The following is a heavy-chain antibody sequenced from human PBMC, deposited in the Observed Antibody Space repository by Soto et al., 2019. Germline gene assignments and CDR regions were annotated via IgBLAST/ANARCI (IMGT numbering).Heavy chain of an antibody. V-gene: IGHV1-18*01. CDR1: GYTFTSYG. D-gene: IGHD4-17*01. CDR3: ARDGGPTTVTTDPYFDY. Sequence: GASVKVSCKASGYTFTSYGISWVRQAPGQGLEWMGWISAYNGNTNYAQKLQGRVTMTTDTSTSTAYMELRSLRSDDTAVYYCARDGGPTTVTTDPYFDYWGQGTLVTVSS. J-gene: IGHJ4*02. CDR2: ISAYNGNT.